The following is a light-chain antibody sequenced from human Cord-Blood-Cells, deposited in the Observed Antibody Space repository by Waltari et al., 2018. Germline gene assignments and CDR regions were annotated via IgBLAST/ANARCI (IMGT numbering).Light chain of an antibody. Sequence: QSALTQPASVSGSPGQSITISCTGTSSDVGGYNYVSWYQQHPGKAPKLMIYDVSNRPSGVSNRFSGSKSGNTASLTISGLQAEDEADYYCSSYPSSSTPYYVFGTGTKVTVL. V-gene: IGLV2-14*01. J-gene: IGLJ1*01. CDR1: SSDVGGYNY. CDR2: DVS. CDR3: SSYPSSSTPYYV.